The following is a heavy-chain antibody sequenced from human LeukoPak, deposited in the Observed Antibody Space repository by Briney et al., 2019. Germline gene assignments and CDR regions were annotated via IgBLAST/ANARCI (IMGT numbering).Heavy chain of an antibody. CDR2: IGISSSHT. J-gene: IGHJ5*02. D-gene: IGHD2-2*01. V-gene: IGHV3-21*01. CDR3: ARAPDNWLDP. Sequence: KPGGSLRLSCAASGFTFSTNSMNWVRQAPGKGLEWVSSIGISSSHTFYADSVKGRFTISRDNAKNLVYLQMNTLRADDTAVYYCARAPDNWLDPWGPGALVTVSS. CDR1: GFTFSTNS.